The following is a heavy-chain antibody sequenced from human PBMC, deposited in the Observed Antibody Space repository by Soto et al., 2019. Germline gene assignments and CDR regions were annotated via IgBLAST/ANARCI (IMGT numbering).Heavy chain of an antibody. CDR1: GFTFSSYA. V-gene: IGHV3-23*01. CDR3: AKVLDPEAYYYYGIDV. D-gene: IGHD1-1*01. CDR2: ISGSGGST. Sequence: PGGSLRLSCAASGFTFSSYAMSWVRQAPGKGLEWVSAISGSGGSTYYADSVKGRFTISRDNSKNTLYLQMNSLRAEDTAVYYCAKVLDPEAYYYYGIDVWGQGTTVSVS. J-gene: IGHJ6*02.